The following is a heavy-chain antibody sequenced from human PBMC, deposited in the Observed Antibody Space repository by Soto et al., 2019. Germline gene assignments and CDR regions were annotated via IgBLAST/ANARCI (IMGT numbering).Heavy chain of an antibody. D-gene: IGHD6-19*01. CDR3: AKVGRYSSAWGSAESFQL. Sequence: QVQLVESGGGVVQPGRSLRLSCAASGFTFSNYGMHWVRQAPGKGLEWVAVISYEGNNKYYVHSVKGRFTISRDNSQKALFLQMNRLRAEDPAVYYCAKVGRYSSAWGSAESFQLWGQGTRVIVSS. V-gene: IGHV3-30*18. J-gene: IGHJ1*01. CDR2: ISYEGNNK. CDR1: GFTFSNYG.